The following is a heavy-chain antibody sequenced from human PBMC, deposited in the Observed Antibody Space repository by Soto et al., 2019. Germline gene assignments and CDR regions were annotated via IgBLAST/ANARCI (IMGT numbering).Heavy chain of an antibody. CDR1: GGSVSSGSYY. V-gene: IGHV4-61*01. J-gene: IGHJ6*02. CDR3: ARDQVGGWWYGMDV. CDR2: IYYSGCT. Sequence: SETLSLTCTVSGGSVSSGSYYWSWIRQPPGKGLEWIGYIYYSGCTNYNPSLKSRVTISVDTSKNQFSLKLSSVTAADTAVYYCARDQVGGWWYGMDVWGQGTTVTVSS. D-gene: IGHD2-8*02.